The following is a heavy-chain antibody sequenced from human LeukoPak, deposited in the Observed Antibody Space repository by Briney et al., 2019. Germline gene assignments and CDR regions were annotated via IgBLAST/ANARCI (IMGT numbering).Heavy chain of an antibody. J-gene: IGHJ4*02. Sequence: GESLKISCKGSGYSFTSYWIGWVRQMPGKGLEWMGIIYPGDSDTRYSPSFQGQVTISADKSISTAYLQWSSLKASDTAMYYCARSPRCSGGGCPIDYWGQGTLVTVSS. CDR1: GYSFTSYW. CDR2: IYPGDSDT. D-gene: IGHD2-15*01. CDR3: ARSPRCSGGGCPIDY. V-gene: IGHV5-51*01.